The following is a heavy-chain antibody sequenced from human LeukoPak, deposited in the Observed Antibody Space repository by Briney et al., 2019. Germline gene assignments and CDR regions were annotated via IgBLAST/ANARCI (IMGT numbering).Heavy chain of an antibody. CDR2: ISGSSGST. CDR3: AKDAVVIPAASDYFDY. V-gene: IGHV3-23*01. CDR1: GCTFSSYA. J-gene: IGHJ4*02. Sequence: GGSLRHSCAASGCTFSSYAMSWVRPAPGKGLECVSAISGSSGSTYYADSVKGRFTISRDNSKNTLYLQMNSLRAEDTAVYYCAKDAVVIPAASDYFDYWGQGTLVTVSS. D-gene: IGHD2-2*01.